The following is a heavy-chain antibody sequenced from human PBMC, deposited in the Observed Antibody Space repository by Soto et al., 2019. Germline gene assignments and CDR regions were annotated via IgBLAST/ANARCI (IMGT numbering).Heavy chain of an antibody. CDR2: INYSGSA. CDR1: ARGSISTYY. D-gene: IGHD6-19*01. CDR3: ARNWFSVAGRDYFDF. J-gene: IGHJ4*02. Sequence: PSETLSLTCTVSARGSISTYYWSWIRQSPGKGPEWIGNINYSGSANYNPSLHSRITISIDTSNNQLSLKLDSVTAADTAVYYCARNWFSVAGRDYFDFWGRGILVTVSS. V-gene: IGHV4-59*12.